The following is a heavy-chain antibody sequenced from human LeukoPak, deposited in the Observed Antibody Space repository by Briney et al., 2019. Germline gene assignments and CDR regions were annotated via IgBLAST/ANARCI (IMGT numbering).Heavy chain of an antibody. CDR3: AVTGIAAAGSGY. D-gene: IGHD6-13*01. J-gene: IGHJ4*02. Sequence: SVKVSCKASGGTFSSYAISWERQAPGQGLEWMGGIIPIFGTANYAQKFQGRVTITADESTSTAYMELSSLRSEDTAVYYCAVTGIAAAGSGYWGQGTLVTVSS. CDR1: GGTFSSYA. CDR2: IIPIFGTA. V-gene: IGHV1-69*13.